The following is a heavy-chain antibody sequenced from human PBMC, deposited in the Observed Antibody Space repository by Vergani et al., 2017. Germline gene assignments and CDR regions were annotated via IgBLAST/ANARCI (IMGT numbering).Heavy chain of an antibody. CDR3: ARARCIETCYMSNWLDS. CDR2: IKSDGSIT. Sequence: DVHLAESGGGFFQPGGSLRLSCSASGFSFNSYWMHWVRQVPGKGLLWVSRIKSDGSITAYADTVEGRFTISRDNAQTTLYLQMNSLRVEDTGVYYCARARCIETCYMSNWLDSWGQGTLVTVSS. D-gene: IGHD3-9*01. J-gene: IGHJ5*01. CDR1: GFSFNSYW. V-gene: IGHV3-74*03.